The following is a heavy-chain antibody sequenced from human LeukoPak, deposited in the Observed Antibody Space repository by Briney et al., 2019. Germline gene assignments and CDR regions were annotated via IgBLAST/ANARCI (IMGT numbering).Heavy chain of an antibody. Sequence: GGSLRLSCVASGFTFSSYNMHWVRQAPGKGLEWVSTISSSTSTYNYYSDSVKGRFTISRDNAKNSLYLQLNSLRAEGTAVYYCARGTNWSPLDFDYWGQGTLVTVSS. V-gene: IGHV3-21*06. D-gene: IGHD1-20*01. CDR3: ARGTNWSPLDFDY. CDR1: GFTFSSYN. J-gene: IGHJ4*02. CDR2: ISSSTSTYN.